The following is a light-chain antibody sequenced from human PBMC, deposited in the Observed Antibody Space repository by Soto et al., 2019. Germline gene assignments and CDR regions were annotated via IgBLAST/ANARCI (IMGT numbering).Light chain of an antibody. CDR2: EVS. J-gene: IGLJ3*02. V-gene: IGLV2-14*01. CDR3: ASYTTSNTWV. Sequence: QSVLTQPASVSGSPGQSITISCTGTSSDVGAYNFVSWYQQHPDKAPKLMIYEVSNRPSGVSHRFSGSKSDNTASLTISGLQAEDEADYYCASYTTSNTWVFGGGTKLTVL. CDR1: SSDVGAYNF.